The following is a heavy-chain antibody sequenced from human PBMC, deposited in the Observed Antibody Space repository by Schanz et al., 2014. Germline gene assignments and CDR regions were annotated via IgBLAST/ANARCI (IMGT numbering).Heavy chain of an antibody. Sequence: QVQLVQSGVEVKKPGASVKVSCKSSGYTFTDYHIHWVRQAPGQGLEYMGRINPNSGGTNFAQKFQGRVTMTRDTSISTVYMELSRLRSDDTAVYYCARDRVYRFLKGENRFYFDYWGQGTLVIVSS. J-gene: IGHJ4*02. D-gene: IGHD3-3*01. CDR2: INPNSGGT. CDR3: ARDRVYRFLKGENRFYFDY. V-gene: IGHV1-2*06. CDR1: GYTFTDYH.